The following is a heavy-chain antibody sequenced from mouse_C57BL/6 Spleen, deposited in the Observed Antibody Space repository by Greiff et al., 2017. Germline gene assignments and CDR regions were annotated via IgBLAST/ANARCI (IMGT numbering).Heavy chain of an antibody. CDR3: ARCYYGSSAPWYFDV. J-gene: IGHJ1*03. Sequence: QVQLQQPGTELVKPGASVKLSCKASGYTFTSYWMHWVKQRPGQGLEWIGNINPSNGGTNYNEKFKSKATLTVDKSSSTAYMQLSSLTAEDSAVYYCARCYYGSSAPWYFDVWGTGTTVTVSS. CDR2: INPSNGGT. V-gene: IGHV1-53*01. D-gene: IGHD1-1*01. CDR1: GYTFTSYW.